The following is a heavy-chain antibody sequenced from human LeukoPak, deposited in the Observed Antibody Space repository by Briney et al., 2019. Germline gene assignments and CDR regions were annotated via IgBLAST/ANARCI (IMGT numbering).Heavy chain of an antibody. V-gene: IGHV4-59*01. D-gene: IGHD6-6*01. J-gene: IGHJ4*02. CDR1: GGSISSYY. CDR2: IYYSGST. Sequence: PSETLSLTCTVSGGSISSYYWSWIRQPPGKGLEWIGYIYYSGSTNYNPPLKSRVTISVDTSKNQFSLKLSSVTAADTAVYYCAREAGDSSSHLDYWGQGTLVTVSS. CDR3: AREAGDSSSHLDY.